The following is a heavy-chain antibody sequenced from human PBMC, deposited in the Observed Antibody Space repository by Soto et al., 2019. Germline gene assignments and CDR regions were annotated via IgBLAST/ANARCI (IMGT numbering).Heavy chain of an antibody. CDR3: TRGKWFRGGYGMDV. D-gene: IGHD3-22*01. CDR1: GDSVTSDY. J-gene: IGHJ6*02. V-gene: IGHV4-59*02. CDR2: IYLGGSA. Sequence: QVQLQESGPGLVKPSETLSLTCTVSGDSVTSDYWSWIRQPPGKRLEYIGFIYLGGSANYNPSLECRVTVAPDTAKNQLALRLSSVTAADTAGYYCTRGKWFRGGYGMDVWGRGTTVTVS.